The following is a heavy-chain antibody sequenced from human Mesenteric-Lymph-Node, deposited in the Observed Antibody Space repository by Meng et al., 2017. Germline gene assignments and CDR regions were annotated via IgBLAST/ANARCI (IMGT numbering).Heavy chain of an antibody. CDR1: GYTLTSYG. Sequence: QVQLVQSGAEQKKPGASGKVSCKASGYTLTSYGIHWVRQAPGQGLEWMGWINVGNDKRKYSQKFQGRVTITRDTSASTAYMEVSSLRSEDTAVYYCARDRPYFDSNWFDPWGQGTLVTVSS. CDR3: ARDRPYFDSNWFDP. D-gene: IGHD3-9*01. J-gene: IGHJ5*02. CDR2: INVGNDKR. V-gene: IGHV1-3*05.